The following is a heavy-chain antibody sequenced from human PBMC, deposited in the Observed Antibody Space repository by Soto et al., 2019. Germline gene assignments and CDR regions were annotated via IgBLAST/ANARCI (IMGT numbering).Heavy chain of an antibody. J-gene: IGHJ6*02. V-gene: IGHV4-4*07. D-gene: IGHD2-15*01. Sequence: QVQLQESGPGLAKPSETLSLTCTVSGGSIRSYYWSWIRQSVGKGVEWIGRIYPSGSTSYNAALKGRVTMSVDTSKNQFSLKLTSVTAADTAVYFCARDQGSRYYYGMDVWGQGTTVTVSS. CDR2: IYPSGST. CDR3: ARDQGSRYYYGMDV. CDR1: GGSIRSYY.